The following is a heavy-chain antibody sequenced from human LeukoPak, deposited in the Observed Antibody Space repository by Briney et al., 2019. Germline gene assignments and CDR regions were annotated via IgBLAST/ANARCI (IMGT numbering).Heavy chain of an antibody. CDR2: ISYDGSNK. CDR3: ASDEGNYFDY. J-gene: IGHJ4*02. V-gene: IGHV3-30*03. Sequence: GESLRLSCAASGFTFSSYGMHWVRQAPGKGLEWVAVISYDGSNKYYADSVKGRFTISRDNARNSLFLQMNSLRAEDTAIYYCASDEGNYFDYWGQGTLVTVS. CDR1: GFTFSSYG.